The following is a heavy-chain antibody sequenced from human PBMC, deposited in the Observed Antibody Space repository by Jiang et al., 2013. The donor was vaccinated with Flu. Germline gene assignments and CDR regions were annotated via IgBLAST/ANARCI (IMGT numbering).Heavy chain of an antibody. D-gene: IGHD6-6*01. CDR2: IWYDGSNK. CDR1: GFTFSNYG. Sequence: PGGSLRLSCAVSGFTFSNYGMHWVRQAPGKGLEWVAVIWYDGSNKYYADSVKGRFTISRDNSKNTLYLQMNSLRAEDTAVYYCAREGNPNTYSSSYPFDYWGQGTLVTVSS. J-gene: IGHJ4*02. CDR3: AREGNPNTYSSSYPFDY. V-gene: IGHV3-33*01.